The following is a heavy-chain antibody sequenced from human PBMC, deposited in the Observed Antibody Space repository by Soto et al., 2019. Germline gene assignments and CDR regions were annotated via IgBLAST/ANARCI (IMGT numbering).Heavy chain of an antibody. V-gene: IGHV3-23*01. CDR2: ISGSGGST. CDR1: GFTFSNYS. D-gene: IGHD6-13*01. CDR3: AKKGYSSSWYGIDY. J-gene: IGHJ4*02. Sequence: PGVSLGLSFAASGFTFSNYSMSWVRQAPGKGLEWVSGISGSGGSTYYADSVKGRFTISRDNAKNSLYLQINSPRAEDTAVYYCAKKGYSSSWYGIDYWGQGTLVTVSS.